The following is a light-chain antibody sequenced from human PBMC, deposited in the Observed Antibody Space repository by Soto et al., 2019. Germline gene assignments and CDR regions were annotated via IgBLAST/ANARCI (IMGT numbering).Light chain of an antibody. CDR3: QQYTSSVT. CDR1: QSVDTTF. V-gene: IGKV3-20*01. Sequence: EIVLTQSPGSLSLSPGQRATLSCRASQSVDTTFFAWYQKKPGQAPRLLIYGASKRATGIPDRFSGSGSGTDFTLIISRLEPDDFAVYYCQQYTSSVTFGQGTKVEIK. CDR2: GAS. J-gene: IGKJ1*01.